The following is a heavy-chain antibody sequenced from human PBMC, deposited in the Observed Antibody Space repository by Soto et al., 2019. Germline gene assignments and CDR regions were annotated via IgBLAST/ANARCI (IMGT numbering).Heavy chain of an antibody. Sequence: QVQLVESGGGLVKPGGSLRLSCAASGFTFSDYYMSWIRQAPGKGLEWVSYISSSGSTIYYADSVKVRFTISRDNAKNSLYLPMNRLRAEDTAVYYCASTIFEVVTDVWGKGTTVTVSS. D-gene: IGHD3-3*01. J-gene: IGHJ6*04. CDR3: ASTIFEVVTDV. CDR2: ISSSGSTI. V-gene: IGHV3-11*01. CDR1: GFTFSDYY.